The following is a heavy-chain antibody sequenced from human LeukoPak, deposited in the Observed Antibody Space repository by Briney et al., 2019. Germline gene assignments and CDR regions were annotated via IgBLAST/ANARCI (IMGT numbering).Heavy chain of an antibody. V-gene: IGHV3-48*03. Sequence: GGSLRLSCAASGFTFSSYEMNWVRQAPGKGLEWVSYISSSGSTTHYADSVKGRFTISRDNAKKSLYLQMNSLRAEDTAVYYCARDNYDSSGYYFDWGQGTPVTVSS. D-gene: IGHD3-22*01. CDR1: GFTFSSYE. J-gene: IGHJ4*02. CDR2: ISSSGSTT. CDR3: ARDNYDSSGYYFD.